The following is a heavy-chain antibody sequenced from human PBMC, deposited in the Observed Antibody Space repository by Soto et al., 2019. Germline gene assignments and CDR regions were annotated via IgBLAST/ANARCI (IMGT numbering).Heavy chain of an antibody. D-gene: IGHD2-2*01. J-gene: IGHJ6*02. Sequence: QVQLVQSGAEVKKPGSSVKVSCKASGGTFSTYTINGVRQAPGQGLEWMGGIIPMFGTANYAQKFLGSGTITADESTSKAYMELSSLRSEDTAVYYCARRYCISTSCHYYGMDVWGQGTTVTVSS. V-gene: IGHV1-69*12. CDR1: GGTFSTYT. CDR2: IIPMFGTA. CDR3: ARRYCISTSCHYYGMDV.